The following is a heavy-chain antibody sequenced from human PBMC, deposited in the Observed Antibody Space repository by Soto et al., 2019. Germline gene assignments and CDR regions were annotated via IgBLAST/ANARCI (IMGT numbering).Heavy chain of an antibody. D-gene: IGHD2-2*01. V-gene: IGHV3-23*01. J-gene: IGHJ4*02. CDR3: AGVPDLDYCSRTSCLYYFDY. CDR2: INSNGDST. CDR1: GFTFSRYV. Sequence: GGSLRLSCVASGFTFSRYVMSWVRQAPEKGQERVSTINSNGDSTYYADSVKGRFTISRDNSRNSLYLQVNSLRAEDTAVYYCAGVPDLDYCSRTSCLYYFDYWGQGALVTVSS.